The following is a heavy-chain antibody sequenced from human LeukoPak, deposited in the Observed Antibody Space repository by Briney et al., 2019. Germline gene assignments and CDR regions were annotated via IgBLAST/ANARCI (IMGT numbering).Heavy chain of an antibody. CDR2: IIPIFGAA. CDR3: ARYGSGSYYNGGPGY. CDR1: GGTFSSYA. J-gene: IGHJ4*02. Sequence: SVKVSCKASGGTFSSYAISWVRQAPGQGLEWMGGIIPIFGAANYAQKFQGRVTITADESTSTAYMELSSLRSEDTAVYYCARYGSGSYYNGGPGYWGQGTLVTVSS. D-gene: IGHD3-10*01. V-gene: IGHV1-69*13.